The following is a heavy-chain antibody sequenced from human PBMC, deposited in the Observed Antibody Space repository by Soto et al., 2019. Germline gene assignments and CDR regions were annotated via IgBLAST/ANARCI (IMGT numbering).Heavy chain of an antibody. CDR2: INPNSGGI. CDR1: GYTFTGYY. Sequence: EASVKVSCKASGYTFTGYYIHWVRQAPGQGLEWMGWINPNSGGINYAQKFQGWVTMTRDTSISTAYMELRRLRSDDAAVYYCARGNDILSGVDYWGQGTLVTVSS. CDR3: ARGNDILSGVDY. J-gene: IGHJ4*02. V-gene: IGHV1-2*04. D-gene: IGHD3-9*01.